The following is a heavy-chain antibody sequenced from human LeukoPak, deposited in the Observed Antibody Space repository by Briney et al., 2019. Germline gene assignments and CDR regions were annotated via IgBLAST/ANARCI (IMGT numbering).Heavy chain of an antibody. CDR3: AKTWAYYYDSSGYRPIVY. D-gene: IGHD3-22*01. Sequence: GGSLRLCCAASGFTFSSYGMHWVRQAPGKGLEWVAFIRYDGSNKYYADSVKGRFTISRDNSKNTLHLQMNSLRAEDTAVYYCAKTWAYYYDSSGYRPIVYWGQGALVTVSS. CDR2: IRYDGSNK. CDR1: GFTFSSYG. V-gene: IGHV3-30*02. J-gene: IGHJ4*02.